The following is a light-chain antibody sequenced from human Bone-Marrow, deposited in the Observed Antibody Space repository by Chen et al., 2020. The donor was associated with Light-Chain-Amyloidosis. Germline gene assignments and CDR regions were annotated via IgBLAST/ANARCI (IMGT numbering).Light chain of an antibody. CDR3: QRGNNFPFT. CDR1: QNINTW. J-gene: IGKJ3*01. V-gene: IGKV1D-12*01. CDR2: AAS. Sequence: DIQMTQSPASVSASVGDRVTITCRASQNINTWLAWYQQKPGKAPKLLIYAASTLQSGVPSRFSGSGSGTDFTLTINSLQPEDFATYFCQRGNNFPFTLGPGTKVDLK.